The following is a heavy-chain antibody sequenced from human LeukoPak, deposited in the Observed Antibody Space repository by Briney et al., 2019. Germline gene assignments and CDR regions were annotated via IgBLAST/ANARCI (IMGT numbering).Heavy chain of an antibody. CDR2: IIPIFGTA. J-gene: IGHJ4*02. CDR3: ARTGVWFGELSSPFDY. D-gene: IGHD3-10*01. V-gene: IGHV1-69*13. CDR1: GYTFTSYG. Sequence: ASVKVSCKTSGYTFTSYGVSWVRQAPGQGLEWMGGIIPIFGTANYAQKFQGRVTITADESTSTAYMELSSLRSEDTAVYYCARTGVWFGELSSPFDYWGQGTLVTVSS.